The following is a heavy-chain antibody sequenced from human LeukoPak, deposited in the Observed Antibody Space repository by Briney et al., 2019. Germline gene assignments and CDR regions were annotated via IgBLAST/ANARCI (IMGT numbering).Heavy chain of an antibody. J-gene: IGHJ4*02. D-gene: IGHD6-13*01. V-gene: IGHV3-33*01. CDR1: GFTFSSCG. CDR3: ARGSRYSSSWYKGDY. CDR2: IWYDGSNK. Sequence: PGRSLRLSCAASGFTFSSCGMHWVRQAPGKGLEWVAVIWYDGSNKYYADSVKGRFTISRDNSKNTLYLQMNSLRAADTAVYYCARGSRYSSSWYKGDYWGQGTLVTVSS.